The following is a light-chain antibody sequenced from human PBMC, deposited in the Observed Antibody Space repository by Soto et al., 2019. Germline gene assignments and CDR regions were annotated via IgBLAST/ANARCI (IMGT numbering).Light chain of an antibody. Sequence: QAVLTQPPSVSAAPGQKVTISCSGGSSNIGSNYVSWFQQFPGTAPKLLIYENNQRPSGIPDRFSGSKSATSATLGIAGLQTEDEADYYCGAWDSSLNGGVFGGGTKLTV. CDR2: ENN. CDR3: GAWDSSLNGGV. V-gene: IGLV1-51*02. J-gene: IGLJ3*02. CDR1: SSNIGSNY.